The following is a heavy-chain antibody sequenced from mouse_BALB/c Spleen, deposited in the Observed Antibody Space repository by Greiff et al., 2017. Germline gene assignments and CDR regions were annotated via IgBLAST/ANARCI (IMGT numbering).Heavy chain of an antibody. V-gene: IGHV5-12-2*01. Sequence: EVQVVESGGGLVQPGGSLKLSCAASGFTFSSYTMSWVRQTPEKRLEWVAYISNGGGSTYYPDTVKGRFTISRDNAKNTLYLQMSSLKSEDTAMYYCARQTGSYGYGYFDVWGAGTTVTVSS. CDR2: ISNGGGST. CDR3: ARQTGSYGYGYFDV. D-gene: IGHD1-1*02. CDR1: GFTFSSYT. J-gene: IGHJ1*01.